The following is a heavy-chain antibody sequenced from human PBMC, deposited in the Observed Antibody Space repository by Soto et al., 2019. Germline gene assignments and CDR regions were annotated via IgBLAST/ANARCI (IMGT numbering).Heavy chain of an antibody. Sequence: EVQLVESGGGLVQPGGSLRLSCVVSGFTFSDHYMDWVRQAPGKGLEWVGRIRNKANSYTTVYAASVKGRFTISRDDSKNSMYLQINSLKIEDTAVYYCVRGAKSRYLVTTWDYWGQGTLVTVSS. J-gene: IGHJ4*02. D-gene: IGHD4-17*01. CDR1: GFTFSDHY. V-gene: IGHV3-72*01. CDR3: VRGAKSRYLVTTWDY. CDR2: IRNKANSYTT.